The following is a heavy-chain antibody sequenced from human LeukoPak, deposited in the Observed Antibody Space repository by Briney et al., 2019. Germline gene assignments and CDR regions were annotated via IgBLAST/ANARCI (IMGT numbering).Heavy chain of an antibody. CDR2: INDSGTI. V-gene: IGHV4-34*01. CDR1: GGSFSNYS. D-gene: IGHD1-7*01. J-gene: IGHJ6*03. CDR3: ARRWNYGRNYYIDV. Sequence: SETLSLTCAVYGGSFSNYSWRWIRQSPGKGLEWIGEINDSGTINYNPSLMSRVTISVDKSKNQFSLKLSSATAADTAVYYCARRWNYGRNYYIDVWGKGATVSVSS.